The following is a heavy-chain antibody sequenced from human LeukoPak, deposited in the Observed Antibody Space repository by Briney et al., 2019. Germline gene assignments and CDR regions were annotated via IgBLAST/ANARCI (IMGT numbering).Heavy chain of an antibody. CDR3: ARGEDVFVF. CDR2: IYSSGSA. Sequence: SETLSLTCTVSGGSISSGGYYWSWIRQPAGRGLQWIGRIYSSGSASYSPSLKSRITMSVDTSKNQFSLKLNSMTAADTAVYFCARGEDVFVFGGRGTMLPVSS. CDR1: GGSISSGGYY. J-gene: IGHJ3*01. V-gene: IGHV4-61*02.